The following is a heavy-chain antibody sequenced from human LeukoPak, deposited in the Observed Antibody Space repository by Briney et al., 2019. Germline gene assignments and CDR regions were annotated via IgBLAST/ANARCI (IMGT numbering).Heavy chain of an antibody. J-gene: IGHJ3*01. CDR2: INPKSGGT. CDR3: VTLVGATRHSPFDL. D-gene: IGHD1-26*01. CDR1: GYTFSDYY. Sequence: GASVKVPCKASGYTFSDYYLHWVRQAPGQGLEFMGWINPKSGGTNYVQKFLGRVTMTRDTSVNTGYMELSRLTSDDTSVYYCVTLVGATRHSPFDLWGQGTMVTVSS. V-gene: IGHV1-2*02.